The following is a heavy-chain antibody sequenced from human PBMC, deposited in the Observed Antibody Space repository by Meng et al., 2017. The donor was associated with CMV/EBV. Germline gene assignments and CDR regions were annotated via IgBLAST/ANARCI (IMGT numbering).Heavy chain of an antibody. Sequence: GGSLRLSCAASGFTFSVYAMTWVRQAPGKGLEWVSIIYSGGSSTYYADSLKGRFTISRDDSKNTLYLQVNSLRADDTAVYYRAKLRGSGFNSYWYFDLWGRGTLVTVSS. CDR3: AKLRGSGFNSYWYFDL. CDR2: IYSGGSST. J-gene: IGHJ2*01. V-gene: IGHV3-23*03. D-gene: IGHD3-22*01. CDR1: GFTFSVYA.